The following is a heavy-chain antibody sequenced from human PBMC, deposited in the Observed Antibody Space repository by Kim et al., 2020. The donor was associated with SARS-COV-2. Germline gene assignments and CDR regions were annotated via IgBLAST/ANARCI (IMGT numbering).Heavy chain of an antibody. D-gene: IGHD6-13*01. CDR2: ISSSSSYI. V-gene: IGHV3-21*01. CDR3: ARDPSYSLDYYYYYGMDV. CDR1: GFTFSSYS. J-gene: IGHJ6*02. Sequence: GGSLRLSCAASGFTFSSYSMNWVRQAPGKGLEWVSSISSSSSYIYYADSVKGRFTISRDNAKNSLYLQMNSLRAEDTAVYYCARDPSYSLDYYYYYGMDVWGQGTTVTVSS.